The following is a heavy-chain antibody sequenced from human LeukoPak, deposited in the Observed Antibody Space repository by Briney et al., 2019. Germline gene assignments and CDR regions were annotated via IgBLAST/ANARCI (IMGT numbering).Heavy chain of an antibody. Sequence: TGGSLRLSCAAFGFTFSSNWMGWVRQAPGKGLEWVATINADGSEKHYVDSVKGRFTISRDNAKNSLSLQMDTLRAEDTAVYYCAKSLGTGAPYDYWGQGTLVTVSS. J-gene: IGHJ4*02. V-gene: IGHV3-7*01. D-gene: IGHD1-1*01. CDR1: GFTFSSNW. CDR3: AKSLGTGAPYDY. CDR2: INADGSEK.